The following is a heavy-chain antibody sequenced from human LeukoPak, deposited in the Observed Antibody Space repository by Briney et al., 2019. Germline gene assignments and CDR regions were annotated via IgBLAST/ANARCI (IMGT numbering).Heavy chain of an antibody. CDR3: ARDGRLGYCSSTSCPGPYYYYYGMDV. CDR2: INTNTGNP. D-gene: IGHD2-2*01. V-gene: IGHV7-4-1*02. Sequence: ASVKVSCKASGYTFTNYAMNWVRQAPGQGLEWMGWINTNTGNPTYAQGFTGRFVFSLDTSVSTAYLQISSLKAEDTAVYYCARDGRLGYCSSTSCPGPYYYYYGMDVWGQGTTVTVSS. CDR1: GYTFTNYA. J-gene: IGHJ6*02.